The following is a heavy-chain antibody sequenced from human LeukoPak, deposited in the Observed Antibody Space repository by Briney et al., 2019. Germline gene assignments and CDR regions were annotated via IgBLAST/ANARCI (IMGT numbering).Heavy chain of an antibody. D-gene: IGHD5-12*01. CDR2: TYYRSKWYN. Sequence: SQTLSLTCAISGDSVSSNSAAWIWIRQSPSRGLEWLGRTYYRSKWYNDYAVSVKSRITINPDTSKNQFSLQLNSVTPEDTAVYYCARVDSGYDYRGYCFDYWGQGTLVTVSS. V-gene: IGHV6-1*01. CDR1: GDSVSSNSAA. CDR3: ARVDSGYDYRGYCFDY. J-gene: IGHJ4*02.